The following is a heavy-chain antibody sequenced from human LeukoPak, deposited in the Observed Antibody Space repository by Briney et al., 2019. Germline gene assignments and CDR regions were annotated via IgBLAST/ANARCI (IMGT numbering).Heavy chain of an antibody. Sequence: ASVNVSCKASGYTFTDYYMHWVRQAPGQGLEWMGWIGPNSGGTNYAQKFQGRVTMTRDSSISTAYMELTRLISDDTAVYYCARSNIAVRRGDNWFDPWGQGTLVTVSS. CDR2: IGPNSGGT. J-gene: IGHJ5*02. CDR3: ARSNIAVRRGDNWFDP. V-gene: IGHV1-2*02. D-gene: IGHD6-6*01. CDR1: GYTFTDYY.